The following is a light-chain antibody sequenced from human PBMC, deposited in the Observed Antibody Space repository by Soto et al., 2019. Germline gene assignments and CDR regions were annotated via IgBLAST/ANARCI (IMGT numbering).Light chain of an antibody. V-gene: IGKV3-20*01. CDR2: GTS. Sequence: EIVLTQSPGTLSLSPGDRATLSCRVNQNINSPYLAWYQHKPGQAPRLLVFGTSSRATGILDRFSGSRSGTDFTLTIQRLEPEDFALYYCQHYGSSPRRTFGQGTKVEMK. J-gene: IGKJ1*01. CDR3: QHYGSSPRRT. CDR1: QNINSPY.